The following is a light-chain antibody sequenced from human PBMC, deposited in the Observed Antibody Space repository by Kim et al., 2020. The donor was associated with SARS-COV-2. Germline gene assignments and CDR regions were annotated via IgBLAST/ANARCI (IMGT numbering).Light chain of an antibody. CDR3: QSWDSSTAV. J-gene: IGLJ3*02. CDR1: NLGDKY. V-gene: IGLV3-1*01. CDR2: QHT. Sequence: SYELTQPPSVSVSPGQTASITCSGSNLGDKYAYWYQKKPGQSPILVIYQHTKRPSGISQRFSGSSFWNTATLTISRAQTLDEADYYCQSWDSSTAVFGGG.